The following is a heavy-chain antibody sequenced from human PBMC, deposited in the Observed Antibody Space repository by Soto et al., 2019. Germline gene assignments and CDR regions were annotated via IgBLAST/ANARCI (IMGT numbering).Heavy chain of an antibody. Sequence: ASVKVSCEACGYSFTSYAMHWVRQAPGQRLEWMGWINAGNGNTKYSQKFQGRVTITRDTSASTAYMELSSLRSEDTAVYYCARGSGYYYWDDYWGQGTLVTVSS. CDR1: GYSFTSYA. D-gene: IGHD3-22*01. J-gene: IGHJ4*02. CDR3: ARGSGYYYWDDY. V-gene: IGHV1-3*01. CDR2: INAGNGNT.